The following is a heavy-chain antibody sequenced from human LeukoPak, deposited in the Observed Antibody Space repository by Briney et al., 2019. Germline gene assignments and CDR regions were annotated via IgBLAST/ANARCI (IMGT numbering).Heavy chain of an antibody. J-gene: IGHJ4*02. Sequence: LSGGSLRLSCAASGFTFSSYAMSWVRQAPGKGLEWVSAISGSGGSTYYADSVKGRFTISRDNSKNTLYLQMNSLRAEDTAVYYCAKFQWELLTFDYWGQGTLVTVSS. V-gene: IGHV3-23*01. D-gene: IGHD1-26*01. CDR1: GFTFSSYA. CDR3: AKFQWELLTFDY. CDR2: ISGSGGST.